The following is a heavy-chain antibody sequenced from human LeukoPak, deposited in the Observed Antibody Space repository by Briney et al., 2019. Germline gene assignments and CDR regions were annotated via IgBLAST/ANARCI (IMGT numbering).Heavy chain of an antibody. Sequence: KPSETLSLTCAAHGGSFSGYYWTWLRQSPGKGMEWIGEVNSRGSANYNPSLTSRVTISVDTSKNQFSLRLTSVTAAVAGVYYCARDAFCLNGVCYSGRYDYWGQGSLVSVSS. CDR3: ARDAFCLNGVCYSGRYDY. CDR2: VNSRGSA. J-gene: IGHJ4*02. CDR1: GGSFSGYY. V-gene: IGHV4-34*01. D-gene: IGHD2-21*02.